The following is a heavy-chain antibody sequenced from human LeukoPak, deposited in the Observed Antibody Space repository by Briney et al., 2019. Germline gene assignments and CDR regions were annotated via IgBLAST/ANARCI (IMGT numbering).Heavy chain of an antibody. J-gene: IGHJ3*02. CDR3: GRGGSPPEALGDTFDI. Sequence: PGGSLRLSCAASGFTFSNYWMHWVRQGPGKGLVWVSCISSDGSSTRYADSVKDRFTISRDNAKHTLYLQMNSLRAEDTAVYYCGRGGSPPEALGDTFDIWGQGTMVTVSS. CDR2: ISSDGSST. CDR1: GFTFSNYW. D-gene: IGHD1-26*01. V-gene: IGHV3-74*01.